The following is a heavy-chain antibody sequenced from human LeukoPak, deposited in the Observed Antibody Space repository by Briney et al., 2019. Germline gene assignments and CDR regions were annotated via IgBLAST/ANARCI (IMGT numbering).Heavy chain of an antibody. CDR3: ARDIVVAKYYYYGMDV. J-gene: IGHJ6*02. CDR2: ISYDGSNK. V-gene: IGHV3-30-3*01. Sequence: PGGSLRLSCAASGFTFSSYAMHWVRQAPGKGLEWVAVISYDGSNKYYADSVKGRFTISRDNSKNTLYLQMNSLRAEDTAVYHCARDIVVAKYYYYGMDVWGQGTTVTVSS. CDR1: GFTFSSYA. D-gene: IGHD2-2*01.